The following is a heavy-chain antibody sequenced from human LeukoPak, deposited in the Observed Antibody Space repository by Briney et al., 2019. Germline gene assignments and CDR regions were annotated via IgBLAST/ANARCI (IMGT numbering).Heavy chain of an antibody. CDR1: GYTFTGYH. D-gene: IGHD3-10*01. V-gene: IGHV1-2*02. J-gene: IGHJ4*02. CDR3: ARNTNYFGSGNSFDY. CDR2: INPNTGDT. Sequence: GASVKVSCKASGYTFTGYHMHWVRQAPGQGLEWMGWINPNTGDTNYAQKFQGRVTMTRDKSIDTAYMELSRLKTHDTAVYYCARNTNYFGSGNSFDYWGQGTLVTVSS.